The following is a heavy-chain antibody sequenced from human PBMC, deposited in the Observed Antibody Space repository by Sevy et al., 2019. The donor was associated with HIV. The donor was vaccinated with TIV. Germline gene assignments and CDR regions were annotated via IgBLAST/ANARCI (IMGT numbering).Heavy chain of an antibody. D-gene: IGHD1-26*01. Sequence: SQTLSLTCTVSGGSISSYYWSWIRQPPGKGLEWTGYIYYSGSTNYNPSLKSRVTISVDTSKNQFSLKLSSVTAADTAVYYCARVPAVGATSDYWGQGTLVTVSS. J-gene: IGHJ4*02. CDR1: GGSISSYY. CDR3: ARVPAVGATSDY. CDR2: IYYSGST. V-gene: IGHV4-59*01.